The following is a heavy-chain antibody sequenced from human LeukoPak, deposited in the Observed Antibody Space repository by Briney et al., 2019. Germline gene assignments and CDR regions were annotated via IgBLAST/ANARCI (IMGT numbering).Heavy chain of an antibody. D-gene: IGHD3/OR15-3a*01. CDR2: FNHSENT. Sequence: WDTLSLTCAVYGGSFSGYYWSWIRQPLGKGLEWTGEFNHSENTDYNPSLKSRVTISEDTSNNQLSLKLSSVTAEYTAVYFCTRHLRWRTSFSPFAGWGQRTLVTVSS. CDR1: GGSFSGYY. V-gene: IGHV4-34*01. J-gene: IGHJ4*02. CDR3: TRHLRWRTSFSPFAG.